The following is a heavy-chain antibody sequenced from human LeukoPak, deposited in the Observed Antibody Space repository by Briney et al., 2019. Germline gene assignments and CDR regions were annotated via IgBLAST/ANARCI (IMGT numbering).Heavy chain of an antibody. CDR3: ARGPYYGSGTWRYYYYYMDV. J-gene: IGHJ6*03. D-gene: IGHD3-10*01. Sequence: PSGTLSLTCAVYGGSFSGYYWSWIRQPPGKGLEWIGEINHSESTNYNPSLKSRVTISVDTSKNQFSLKLSSVTAADTAVYYCARGPYYGSGTWRYYYYYMDVWGKGTTVTVSS. CDR2: INHSEST. CDR1: GGSFSGYY. V-gene: IGHV4-34*01.